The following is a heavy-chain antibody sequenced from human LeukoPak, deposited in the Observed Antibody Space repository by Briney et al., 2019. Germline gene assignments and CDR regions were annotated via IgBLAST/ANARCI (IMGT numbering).Heavy chain of an antibody. J-gene: IGHJ4*02. CDR2: IRNKAYRGTT. D-gene: IGHD6-13*01. Sequence: GGSLRLSCTTSGFTFSDYAMSWFRQAPGKGLEWVGFIRNKAYRGTTEYAASVQGRFTISRDDSKSIAYLQMSSLKIEDTAVYYCTRGWYEIDFWGQGTLVTVSS. V-gene: IGHV3-49*03. CDR3: TRGWYEIDF. CDR1: GFTFSDYA.